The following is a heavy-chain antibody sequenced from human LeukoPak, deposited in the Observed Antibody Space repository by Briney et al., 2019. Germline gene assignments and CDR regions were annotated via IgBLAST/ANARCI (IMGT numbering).Heavy chain of an antibody. CDR1: GGSISSYY. Sequence: SATLSLTCTVSGGSISSYYWSWIRQPPGKGLEWIGYIYYSGSTNYNPSLKSRVTISVDTSKNQFSLKLSSVTAAATAVYYCARGFRSYGDYVIDYWGQGTLVTVSS. D-gene: IGHD4-17*01. V-gene: IGHV4-59*01. CDR2: IYYSGST. CDR3: ARGFRSYGDYVIDY. J-gene: IGHJ4*02.